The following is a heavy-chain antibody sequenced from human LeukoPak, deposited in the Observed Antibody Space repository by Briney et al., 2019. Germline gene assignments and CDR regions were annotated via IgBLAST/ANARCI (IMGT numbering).Heavy chain of an antibody. V-gene: IGHV3-53*01. Sequence: QPGGSLRLSCAASGFTVSSNYMNWVRQAPGKGLEWVSVIYGGGNIYYADSVKGRFTTSRDNSKNTLYLQMNSLRAEDTAVYYCARGAGYNYPYYFDYWGQGTLVTVSS. J-gene: IGHJ4*02. CDR3: ARGAGYNYPYYFDY. CDR2: IYGGGNI. D-gene: IGHD5-24*01. CDR1: GFTVSSNY.